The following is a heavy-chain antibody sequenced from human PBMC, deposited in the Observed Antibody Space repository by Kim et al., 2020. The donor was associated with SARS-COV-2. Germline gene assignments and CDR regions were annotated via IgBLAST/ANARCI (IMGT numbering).Heavy chain of an antibody. Sequence: SETLSLTCAVYGGSFSGYYWSWIRQPPGKGLEWIGEINHSGSTNYNPSLKSRVTISADTSKNQFSLKLSFVTAADTAVYYCARTEIGVVRGVIISGTLDYWGQGTLVTVSS. CDR3: ARTEIGVVRGVIISGTLDY. CDR2: INHSGST. V-gene: IGHV4-34*01. CDR1: GGSFSGYY. D-gene: IGHD3-10*01. J-gene: IGHJ4*02.